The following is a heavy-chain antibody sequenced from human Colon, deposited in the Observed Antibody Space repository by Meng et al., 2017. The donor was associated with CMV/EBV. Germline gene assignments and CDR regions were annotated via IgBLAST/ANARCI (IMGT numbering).Heavy chain of an antibody. J-gene: IGHJ4*02. D-gene: IGHD3-3*01. CDR1: GYTFTGYL. CDR3: GTFGGDFDY. CDR2: INPYSGDT. V-gene: IGHV1-2*02. Sequence: QVHLIQSGAEMREPGASVKVSCKASGYTFTGYLIHWVRQAPGQGLEWMGWINPYSGDTIYAQKFEVGVTTTRDASITTAYLELSSLKSDDTAVYYCGTFGGDFDYWGQGTLVTASS.